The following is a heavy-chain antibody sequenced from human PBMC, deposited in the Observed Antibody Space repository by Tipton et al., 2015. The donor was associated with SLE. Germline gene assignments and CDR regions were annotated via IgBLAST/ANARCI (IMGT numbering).Heavy chain of an antibody. D-gene: IGHD1-1*01. V-gene: IGHV3-23*01. CDR3: ALGNRGFRDLPPDWLDP. J-gene: IGHJ5*02. Sequence: GSLRLSCTASEFTFSIYTMTWVRQAPGKGLDWVSCITTSGDTYYADSVKGRFTISRDNSKSTLYLHMNSLSAADTAVYFCALGNRGFRDLPPDWLDPWGQGTMVTVSS. CDR1: EFTFSIYT. CDR2: ITTSGDT.